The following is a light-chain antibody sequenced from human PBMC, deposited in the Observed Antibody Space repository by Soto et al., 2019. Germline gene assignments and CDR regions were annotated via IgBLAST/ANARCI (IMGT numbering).Light chain of an antibody. J-gene: IGKJ1*01. CDR3: QQYAGSPPRT. V-gene: IGKV3-20*01. CDR1: QSVSSSY. Sequence: EIVLTQSPGTLSLSPGERASLSCRASQSVSSSYLAWYQQKPGQAPRLLIYGASSRASGIPDRFSGSGSGTEFTLTISRLELEEFAVYYCQQYAGSPPRTFGQGNKVEIK. CDR2: GAS.